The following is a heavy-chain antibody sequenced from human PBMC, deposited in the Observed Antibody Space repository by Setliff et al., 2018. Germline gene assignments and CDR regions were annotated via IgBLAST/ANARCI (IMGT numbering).Heavy chain of an antibody. CDR3: ERLVRYCTKTTCQRASGGEF. Sequence: ASVKVSCKASGYTFSNYGISWVRQAPGQGLEWLGWISPYTGNTFYAPQFQDRVIMTTDTSTNTAYMELRSLRSDDTAVYYCERLVRYCTKTTCQRASGGEFWGQGTLVTVSS. CDR2: ISPYTGNT. J-gene: IGHJ4*02. CDR1: GYTFSNYG. V-gene: IGHV1-18*01. D-gene: IGHD2-8*01.